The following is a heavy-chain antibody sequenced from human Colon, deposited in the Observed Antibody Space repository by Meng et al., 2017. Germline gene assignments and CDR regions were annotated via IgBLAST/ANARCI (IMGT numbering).Heavy chain of an antibody. J-gene: IGHJ4*02. D-gene: IGHD1-26*01. Sequence: SETLSLTCTVSGGSISGYYWNWIRQPAGKGLEWIGRISTSGSTNYNPSLKRRVTVSIDTSKDQFPLKLSSVTAADTALYYCARAGIQSGSYYPLDYWGQGTLVTVSS. CDR3: ARAGIQSGSYYPLDY. CDR1: GGSISGYY. CDR2: ISTSGST. V-gene: IGHV4-4*07.